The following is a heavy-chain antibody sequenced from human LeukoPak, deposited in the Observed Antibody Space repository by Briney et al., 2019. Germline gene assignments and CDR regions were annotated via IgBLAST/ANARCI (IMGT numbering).Heavy chain of an antibody. V-gene: IGHV4-34*01. CDR2: INHSGST. Sequence: SETLSLTCAVYGGSFSGYYWSWIRQPPGKGLEWIGEINHSGSTNYNPSLKSRVTISVDTSKNQFSLKLSSVTAADTAVYYCARLAAAGLYYFDYWGQGTLVTGSS. CDR3: ARLAAAGLYYFDY. J-gene: IGHJ4*01. D-gene: IGHD6-13*01. CDR1: GGSFSGYY.